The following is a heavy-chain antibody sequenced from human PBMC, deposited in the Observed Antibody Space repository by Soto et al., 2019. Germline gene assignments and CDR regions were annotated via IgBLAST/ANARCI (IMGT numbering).Heavy chain of an antibody. J-gene: IGHJ4*01. Sequence: GGSLRLSCVSSGFSFSGLTMTWVRQAPGQGLEWISYINSTIYYADSVRGRITISRDNAKNSLYLQMNSLRAEDTGVYYCAREVDRALVGSPHFLDYWGQGSLVTVSS. V-gene: IGHV3-48*01. CDR3: AREVDRALVGSPHFLDY. CDR1: GFSFSGLT. D-gene: IGHD5-18*01. CDR2: INSTI.